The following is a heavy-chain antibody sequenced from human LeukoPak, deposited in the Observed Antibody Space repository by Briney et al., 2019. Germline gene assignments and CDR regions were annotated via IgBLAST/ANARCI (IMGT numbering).Heavy chain of an antibody. J-gene: IGHJ1*01. CDR2: ISSSSSNI. V-gene: IGHV3-21*01. D-gene: IGHD6-13*01. Sequence: GGSLRLSCAPSGLTFSSYSMNWVRQAPGKGLEWVSSISSSSSNIYYADSVKGRFTISRDNAKNSLYLQMNSLRAEDTAVYYCARDWPTIAAAGTIPEYFQHWGQGTLVTVCS. CDR3: ARDWPTIAAAGTIPEYFQH. CDR1: GLTFSSYS.